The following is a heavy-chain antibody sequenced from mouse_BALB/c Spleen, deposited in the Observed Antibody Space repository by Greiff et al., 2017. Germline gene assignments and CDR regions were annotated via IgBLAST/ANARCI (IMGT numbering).Heavy chain of an antibody. CDR1: GYSITSGYY. CDR2: ISYDGSN. CDR3: ARKGRSYYAMDY. V-gene: IGHV3-6*02. D-gene: IGHD3-3*01. J-gene: IGHJ4*01. Sequence: EVQLHESGPGLVKPSQSLSLTCSVTGYSITSGYYWNWIRQFPGNKLEWMGYISYDGSNNYNPSLKNRISITRDTSKNQFFLKLNSVTTEDTATYYCARKGRSYYAMDYWGQGTSVTVSS.